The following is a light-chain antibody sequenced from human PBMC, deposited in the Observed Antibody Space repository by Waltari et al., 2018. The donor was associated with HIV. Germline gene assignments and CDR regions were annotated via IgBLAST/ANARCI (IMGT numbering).Light chain of an antibody. CDR3: QEYNNWPPIT. V-gene: IGKV3-15*01. CDR2: GAS. Sequence: RGMTQSPATVSVSTGERATLSCKASQSVSSNLAWYQQKPGQAPRLLIYGASTRATGIPARFSGSGSGTEFTLTISSLQSEDFAVYYCQEYNNWPPITFGQGTRLEIK. CDR1: QSVSSN. J-gene: IGKJ5*01.